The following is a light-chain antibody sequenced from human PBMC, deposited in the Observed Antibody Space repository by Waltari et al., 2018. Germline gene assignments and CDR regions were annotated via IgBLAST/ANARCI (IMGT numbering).Light chain of an antibody. V-gene: IGLV1-44*01. CDR2: SNN. CDR3: AAWDDSLNGVV. CDR1: SHNIGSNT. Sequence: QSVLTQPPSASGTPGQRVTISCSGSSHNIGSNTVNWYQQLPGPAPKLLIYSNNKRPSGVPDRFSGSKSGTSASLAISGLQSEDEADYYCAAWDDSLNGVVFGGGTKLTVL. J-gene: IGLJ2*01.